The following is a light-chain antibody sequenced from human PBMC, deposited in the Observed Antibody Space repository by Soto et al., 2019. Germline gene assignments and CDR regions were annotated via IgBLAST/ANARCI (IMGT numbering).Light chain of an antibody. CDR1: RGVGVW. CDR2: DAS. Sequence: DIQMTQSPSSVSASVGDTVTISCRASRGVGVWLGWYQQKPGKAPKLLIYDASSLESRVPSRFSGSGSGTEFTLTISSLQPDDFATYYCKHYNSYSEAFGQGTKA. V-gene: IGKV1-5*01. J-gene: IGKJ1*01. CDR3: KHYNSYSEA.